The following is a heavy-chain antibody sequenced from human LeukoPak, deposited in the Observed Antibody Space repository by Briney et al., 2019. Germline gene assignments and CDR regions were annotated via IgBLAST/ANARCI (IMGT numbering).Heavy chain of an antibody. V-gene: IGHV3-30*02. Sequence: PGGSLRLSCAASGFTFSSYGMHWVRQAPGKGLEWVAFIRYDGSNKYYADSVKGRFTISGDNSKNTLYLQMNSLRAEDTAVYYCARWDVYDYVWGSYRRPYYYYYYMDVWGKGTTVTISS. CDR2: IRYDGSNK. CDR1: GFTFSSYG. CDR3: ARWDVYDYVWGSYRRPYYYYYYMDV. J-gene: IGHJ6*03. D-gene: IGHD3-16*02.